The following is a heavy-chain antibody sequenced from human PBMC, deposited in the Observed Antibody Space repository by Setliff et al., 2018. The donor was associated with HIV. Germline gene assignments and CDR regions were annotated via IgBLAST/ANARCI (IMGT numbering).Heavy chain of an antibody. CDR3: ARYPSICDYYDSSGSYFDY. J-gene: IGHJ4*02. CDR2: IYYSGST. V-gene: IGHV4-39*07. D-gene: IGHD3-22*01. Sequence: SETLSLTCTVSGGSISSSSYYWGWIRQPPGKGLEWIGSIYYSGSTYYNPSLKSRVTISEDTSKNQFSLKLSSVPAADTAVYYCARYPSICDYYDSSGSYFDYWGQGTLVTGSS. CDR1: GGSISSSSYY.